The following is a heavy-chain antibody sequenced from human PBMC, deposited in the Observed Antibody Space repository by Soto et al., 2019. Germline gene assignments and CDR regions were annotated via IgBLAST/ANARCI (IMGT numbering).Heavy chain of an antibody. Sequence: RSCLRLSCAPAGLTLSSYGMNWVRQAPGKVLEWVANIKQDGSEKYYVDSVKGRFIISRDNAKNSLYLQMNSLRAEDTDVYYCARDADASGWYHYGMDVWGQGIMVTVYS. CDR1: GLTLSSYG. V-gene: IGHV3-7*01. D-gene: IGHD6-19*01. CDR2: IKQDGSEK. J-gene: IGHJ6*02. CDR3: ARDADASGWYHYGMDV.